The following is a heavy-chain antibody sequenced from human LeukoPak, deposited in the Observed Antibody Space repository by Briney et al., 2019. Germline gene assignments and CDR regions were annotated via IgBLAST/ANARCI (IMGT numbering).Heavy chain of an antibody. V-gene: IGHV4-59*01. J-gene: IGHJ3*02. D-gene: IGHD3-9*01. CDR2: LSKSGNT. Sequence: SETLALTCTVSGGSISSYYWSWIRLPPGKGLEWIGYLSKSGNTNYSPSLKSRVTIFGDTSKNQFFLKLSSVTAADTAVYYCARARYVNSFYAFDIWGQGTLVTVSS. CDR1: GGSISSYY. CDR3: ARARYVNSFYAFDI.